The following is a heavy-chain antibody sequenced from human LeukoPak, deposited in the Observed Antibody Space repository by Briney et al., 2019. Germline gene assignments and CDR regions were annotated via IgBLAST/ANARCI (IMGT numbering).Heavy chain of an antibody. CDR2: ISSSSSYI. Sequence: GGALRLSCAASGFTFSSYSMNWVRQAPGKGLEWVSSISSSSSYIYYADSVKGRFTISRDNAKNSLYLQMNSLRAEDTAVYYCARDDSSGYYHWAFDIWGQGTMVTASS. J-gene: IGHJ3*02. CDR1: GFTFSSYS. CDR3: ARDDSSGYYHWAFDI. V-gene: IGHV3-21*01. D-gene: IGHD3-22*01.